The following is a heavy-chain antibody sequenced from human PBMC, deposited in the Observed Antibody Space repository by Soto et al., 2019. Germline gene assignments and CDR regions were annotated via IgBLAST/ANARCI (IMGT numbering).Heavy chain of an antibody. J-gene: IGHJ6*03. CDR2: ISAYNVNT. CDR3: AREGRITIFVVVIPPASYYYYYMDA. CDR1: GYTFTSWG. Sequence: ALVTVSCRASGYTFTSWGVSWVRQANGQGLEWMGWISAYNVNTNYAQKLQARVTMTTDTSTSTAYMELRSLRSDDTAVYYCAREGRITIFVVVIPPASYYYYYMDAWGKGTTVTVSS. D-gene: IGHD3-3*01. V-gene: IGHV1-18*01.